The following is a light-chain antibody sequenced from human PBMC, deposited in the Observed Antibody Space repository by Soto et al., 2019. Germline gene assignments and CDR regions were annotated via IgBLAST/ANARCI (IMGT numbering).Light chain of an antibody. CDR1: ISNIGTNS. CDR3: AAWDDNLNGPL. J-gene: IGLJ1*01. Sequence: QSMLTQPPAASVTPGQRVTISCSGDISNIGTNSVHWYQHLPGTAPKLVIYAHSQRPSGVPDRFSGSKSGNSASLAISGLQSEDDADYLCAAWDDNLNGPLFGTGTKVTVL. CDR2: AHS. V-gene: IGLV1-44*01.